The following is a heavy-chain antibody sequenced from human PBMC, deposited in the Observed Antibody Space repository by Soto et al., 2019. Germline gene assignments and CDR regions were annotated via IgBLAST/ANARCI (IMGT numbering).Heavy chain of an antibody. CDR1: GGSISSISYF. CDR3: ARHPSDFWFDP. D-gene: IGHD2-21*02. V-gene: IGHV4-39*01. CDR2: IYYSGST. J-gene: IGHJ5*02. Sequence: SETLSLTCSVSGGSISSISYFWGWIRQPPGKGLEWIGSIYYSGSTYYNPSLKSRVTVSVDTSKNQFSLKLSSVTAADTAVYYCARHPSDFWFDPWGQGTLVT.